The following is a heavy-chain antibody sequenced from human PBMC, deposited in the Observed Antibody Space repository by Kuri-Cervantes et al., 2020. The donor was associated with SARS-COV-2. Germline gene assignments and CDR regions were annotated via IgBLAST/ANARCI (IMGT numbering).Heavy chain of an antibody. Sequence: SVNVSCKASGGTFSSYAISWVRQAPGQGLEWMGGIIPIFGTANYAQKFQGRVTITADKSTSTAYMELSSLRAEDTAVYYCAKFLTAWSSNYYYYYGMDVWGQGTTVTVSS. CDR1: GGTFSSYA. CDR3: AKFLTAWSSNYYYYYGMDV. D-gene: IGHD3-3*01. V-gene: IGHV1-69*06. J-gene: IGHJ6*02. CDR2: IIPIFGTA.